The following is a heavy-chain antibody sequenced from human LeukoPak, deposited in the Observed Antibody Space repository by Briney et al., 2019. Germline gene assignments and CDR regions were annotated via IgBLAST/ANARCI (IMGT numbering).Heavy chain of an antibody. CDR2: IRYDGSNK. CDR3: AKAAVAGPDAFDI. CDR1: GFAFSSYA. V-gene: IGHV3-30*02. D-gene: IGHD6-19*01. J-gene: IGHJ3*02. Sequence: GRSLRLSCAASGFAFSSYAMHWVRQAPGKGLEWVAFIRYDGSNKYYADSVKGRFTISRDNSKNTLYLQMNSLRAEDTAVYYCAKAAVAGPDAFDIWGQGTMVTVSS.